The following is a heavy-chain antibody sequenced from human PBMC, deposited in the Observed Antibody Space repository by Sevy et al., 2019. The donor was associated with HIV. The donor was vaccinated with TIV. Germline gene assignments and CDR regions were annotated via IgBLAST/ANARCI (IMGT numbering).Heavy chain of an antibody. V-gene: IGHV3-23*01. D-gene: IGHD3-10*01. CDR2: ISDGGGTT. Sequence: GGSLRLSCAASGFTFRNYVMNWVRQPPGKGLEWVSVISDGGGTTYYADSVKGRFTISRDDSKSILYLQMNSLRVEDTAVYFGAKRVAGALAALDIWGQGTMVTVSS. J-gene: IGHJ3*02. CDR3: AKRVAGALAALDI. CDR1: GFTFRNYV.